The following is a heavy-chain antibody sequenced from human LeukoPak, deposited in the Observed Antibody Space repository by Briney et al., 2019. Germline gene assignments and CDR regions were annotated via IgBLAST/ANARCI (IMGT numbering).Heavy chain of an antibody. Sequence: SETLSLTCTVSGGSISSYYWSWIRQPPGKGLEWIGYIYYSGSTNYNPSLKSRVTISVDTSKNQFSLKLSSVTAADTAVYYCARQVFDSSGWYDYWGQGTLVTVSS. V-gene: IGHV4-59*08. CDR1: GGSISSYY. D-gene: IGHD6-19*01. CDR2: IYYSGST. J-gene: IGHJ4*02. CDR3: ARQVFDSSGWYDY.